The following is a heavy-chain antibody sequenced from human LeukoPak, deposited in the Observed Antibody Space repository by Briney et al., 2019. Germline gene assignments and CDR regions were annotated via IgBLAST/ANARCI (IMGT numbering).Heavy chain of an antibody. D-gene: IGHD2-15*01. CDR1: GGSISSGGYY. J-gene: IGHJ4*02. CDR2: IYYSGST. V-gene: IGHV4-31*03. Sequence: SQTLSLTCTVSGGSISSGGYYWSWIRQHPGKGLDWIGYIYYSGSTDYNPSLKSRVTISVDTSKNQFSLKLSSVTAADTAVYHCARDCSGGSCYFDYWGQGTLVTVSS. CDR3: ARDCSGGSCYFDY.